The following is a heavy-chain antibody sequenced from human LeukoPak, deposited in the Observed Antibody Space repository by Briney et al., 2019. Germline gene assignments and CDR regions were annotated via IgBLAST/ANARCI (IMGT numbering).Heavy chain of an antibody. J-gene: IGHJ3*02. CDR3: ATARPYYYDSSGHGDAFDT. CDR1: GYTLTELS. Sequence: GASVKVSCKVSGYTLTELSMHWVRQAPGKGLEWMGGFDPEDGETIYAQKFQGRVTMTEDTSTDTAYMELSSLRSEDTAVYYCATARPYYYDSSGHGDAFDTWGQGTMVTVSS. V-gene: IGHV1-24*01. CDR2: FDPEDGET. D-gene: IGHD3-22*01.